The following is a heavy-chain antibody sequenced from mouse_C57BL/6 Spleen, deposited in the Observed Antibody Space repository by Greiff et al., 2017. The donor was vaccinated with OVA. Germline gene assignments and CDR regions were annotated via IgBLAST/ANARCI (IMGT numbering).Heavy chain of an antibody. CDR1: GYTFTSYW. Sequence: QVQLQQPGAELVKPGASVKMSCKASGYTFTSYWITWVKQRPGQGLEWIGDIYPGSGSTNYNEKFKSKATPTVDTSSSTAYMQLSSLTSEDSAVYYCARRDGYPSWFAYWGQGTLVTVSA. J-gene: IGHJ3*01. CDR3: ARRDGYPSWFAY. V-gene: IGHV1-55*01. CDR2: IYPGSGST. D-gene: IGHD2-3*01.